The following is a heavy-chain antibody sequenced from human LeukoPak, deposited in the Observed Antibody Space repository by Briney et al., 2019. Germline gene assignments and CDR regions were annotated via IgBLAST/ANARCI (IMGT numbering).Heavy chain of an antibody. D-gene: IGHD6-13*01. CDR2: IYYSGST. CDR1: GGSISSFY. CDR3: ARHIRVISSSWYGPFDC. V-gene: IGHV4-59*08. Sequence: PSETLSLTCSVSGGSISSFYWSWIRQPPGKGLEWIGYIYYSGSTNYNPSLKSRVTISVDTSKTQFSLKLSSVTVADTAVYYCARHIRVISSSWYGPFDCWGQGILVTVSS. J-gene: IGHJ4*02.